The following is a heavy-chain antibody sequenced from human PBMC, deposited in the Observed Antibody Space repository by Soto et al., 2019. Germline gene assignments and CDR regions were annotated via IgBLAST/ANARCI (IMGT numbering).Heavy chain of an antibody. Sequence: GGSLRLSCAASGFPFSSYSMNWVRQAPGKGLEWVSYISSSGTTIYYTDSVKGRFTISRDNAKNSLYLQMNSLRAEDTAVYYCARGSYSSSSWRFDPWGQGTLVTVSS. V-gene: IGHV3-48*01. D-gene: IGHD6-6*01. CDR1: GFPFSSYS. J-gene: IGHJ5*02. CDR2: ISSSGTTI. CDR3: ARGSYSSSSWRFDP.